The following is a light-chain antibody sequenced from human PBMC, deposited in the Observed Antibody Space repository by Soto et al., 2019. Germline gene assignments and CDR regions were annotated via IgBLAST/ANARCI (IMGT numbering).Light chain of an antibody. CDR2: GAS. J-gene: IGKJ1*01. V-gene: IGKV3-20*01. CDR1: QSVSNDF. Sequence: EIVLTQSPGILSLSPGERATPSCRASQSVSNDFLAWYQQKPGQAPRLLIYGASTRATDVPDRFSGSGSGTDFTLTISRLEPEDFAVYYCQQYGRSSTFGQGAKVDIK. CDR3: QQYGRSST.